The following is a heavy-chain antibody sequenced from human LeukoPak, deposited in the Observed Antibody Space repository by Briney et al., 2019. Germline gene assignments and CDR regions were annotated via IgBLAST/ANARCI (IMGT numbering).Heavy chain of an antibody. CDR3: ARWSIVGEVFDY. J-gene: IGHJ4*02. CDR1: GGSISSGGYS. CDR2: IYHSGST. V-gene: IGHV4-30-2*01. D-gene: IGHD1-26*01. Sequence: SETLSLTCAVSGGSISSGGYSWSWIRQPPGKGLEWIGYIYHSGSTYYNPSLKSRVTISVDRSKNQFSLKLSSVTAADTAVYYCARWSIVGEVFDYWGQGTLVTVSS.